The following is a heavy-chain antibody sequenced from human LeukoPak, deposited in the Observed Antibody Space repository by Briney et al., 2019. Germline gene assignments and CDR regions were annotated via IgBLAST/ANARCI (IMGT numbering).Heavy chain of an antibody. V-gene: IGHV3-48*04. CDR2: ISSASGTI. Sequence: GGSLRLSCAASGFTFSTYSMNWVRQAPGKGLEWISYISSASGTIYYADSVKGRFTISRDNAKNSLYLQMNSLRAEDTAVYYCAREKGVDTAMVMVFDYWGQGTLVTVSS. D-gene: IGHD5-18*01. J-gene: IGHJ4*02. CDR1: GFTFSTYS. CDR3: AREKGVDTAMVMVFDY.